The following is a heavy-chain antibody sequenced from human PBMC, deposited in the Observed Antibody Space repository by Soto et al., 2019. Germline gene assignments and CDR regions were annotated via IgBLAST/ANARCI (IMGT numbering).Heavy chain of an antibody. J-gene: IGHJ4*02. Sequence: SETLSLTCTVSGGSISSGGYYWSWIRQHPGKGLEWIGYIYYSGSTYYNPTLKGRVTITGDTSKNQYSLKLSSGTAADTALYYCARAHSSRQYSFDYWGQGTLVTVSS. CDR3: ARAHSSRQYSFDY. V-gene: IGHV4-31*03. CDR2: IYYSGST. D-gene: IGHD6-13*01. CDR1: GGSISSGGYY.